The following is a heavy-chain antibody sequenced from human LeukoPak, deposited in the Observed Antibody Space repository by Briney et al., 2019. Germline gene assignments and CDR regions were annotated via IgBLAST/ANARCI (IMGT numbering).Heavy chain of an antibody. Sequence: GESLKISCKGSGYSFINYWIGWVRQMPGKGLEWVWIIYPGDSDTRYSPSFQGQVTISADKSISTAYLQWSSLKASDTSMYYCARGRIQYSDYWGQGTLVTVSS. V-gene: IGHV5-51*01. CDR3: ARGRIQYSDY. J-gene: IGHJ4*02. CDR2: IYPGDSDT. CDR1: GYSFINYW. D-gene: IGHD4-11*01.